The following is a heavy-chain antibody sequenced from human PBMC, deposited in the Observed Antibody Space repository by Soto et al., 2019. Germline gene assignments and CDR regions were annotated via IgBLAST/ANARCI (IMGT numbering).Heavy chain of an antibody. D-gene: IGHD5-18*01. CDR3: VRSKGGYSYGTPFDY. CDR1: GFTFDDYA. J-gene: IGHJ4*02. CDR2: ISWNSGNI. Sequence: EVQLEESGGALVQPGRSLRLSCAASGFTFDDYAMYWVRQVLGKGLEWVSSISWNSGNIGYADSVKGRSTTSRDNAETSLYLQMNSLRPEDTALYYCVRSKGGYSYGTPFDYWGQGTLVTVSS. V-gene: IGHV3-9*01.